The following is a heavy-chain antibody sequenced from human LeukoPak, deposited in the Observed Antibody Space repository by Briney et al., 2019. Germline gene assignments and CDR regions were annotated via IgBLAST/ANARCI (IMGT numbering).Heavy chain of an antibody. CDR2: IGYEGVHK. Sequence: PGGSLRLSCAASGFTFNNFGMHWVRRAPGKGLEWVSFIGYEGVHKYYADSVKGRFTISKDNSKATLYLQMNSLRPEDTAVYYCAKDLHGGYSSDYWGQGTLVTVFS. CDR1: GFTFNNFG. J-gene: IGHJ4*02. V-gene: IGHV3-30*02. CDR3: AKDLHGGYSSDY. D-gene: IGHD4-23*01.